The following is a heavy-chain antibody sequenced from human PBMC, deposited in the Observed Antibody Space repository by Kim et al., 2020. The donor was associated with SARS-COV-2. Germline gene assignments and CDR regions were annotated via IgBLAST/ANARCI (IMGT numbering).Heavy chain of an antibody. V-gene: IGHV4-59*01. J-gene: IGHJ4*02. Sequence: SETLSPTCAVSGGSISGFYWSWIRQPPGKGLEWIGYIYYSGSTNYNPSLKSRVTISVDTSKNQVSLKLISVTAADAAVYYCARGDGFNYFWGQGTLVTVS. CDR2: IYYSGST. CDR3: ARGDGFNYF. CDR1: GGSISGFY. D-gene: IGHD1-1*01.